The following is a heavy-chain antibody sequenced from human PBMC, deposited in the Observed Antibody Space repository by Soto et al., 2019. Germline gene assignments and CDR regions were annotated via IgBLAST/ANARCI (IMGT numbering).Heavy chain of an antibody. CDR2: IYYSGST. D-gene: IGHD4-17*01. Sequence: SETLSLTCTVSGGSISSSSYYWGWIRQPPGKGLEWIGSIYYSGSTYYNPSLKSRVTISVDTSKNQFSLKLSSVTAADTAVYYCARGLATVTTSSWFDPWGQGTLVTVSS. J-gene: IGHJ5*02. CDR1: GGSISSSSYY. CDR3: ARGLATVTTSSWFDP. V-gene: IGHV4-39*01.